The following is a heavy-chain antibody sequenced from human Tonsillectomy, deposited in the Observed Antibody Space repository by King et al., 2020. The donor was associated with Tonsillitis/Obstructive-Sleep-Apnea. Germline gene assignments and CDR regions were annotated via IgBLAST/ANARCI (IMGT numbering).Heavy chain of an antibody. D-gene: IGHD3-10*01. CDR1: GFSFSAYA. J-gene: IGHJ6*03. CDR3: ARPSYGSGVYYYFSMDV. V-gene: IGHV3-21*01. CDR2: ISGDGGYI. Sequence: VQLVESGGGLVKPGGSLRLSCAASGFSFSAYAMTWVRRAPGKGLEWVSSISGDGGYIYYADSVRGRFTISRDNAKSSLYLQMDSLRAEDTAVYYCARPSYGSGVYYYFSMDVWGKGTTVAVS.